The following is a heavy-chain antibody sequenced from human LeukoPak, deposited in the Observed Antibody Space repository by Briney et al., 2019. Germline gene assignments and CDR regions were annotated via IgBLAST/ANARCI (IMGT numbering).Heavy chain of an antibody. CDR3: ARGGGTYYYDSSGYYQLDY. CDR2: IYYSGST. D-gene: IGHD3-22*01. J-gene: IGHJ4*02. Sequence: SETLSLTCTVSGGSISSYYWSWIRQPPGKGLERIGYIYYSGSTNYNPSLKSRVTISVDTSKNQFSLKLSSVTAADTAVYYCARGGGTYYYDSSGYYQLDYWGQGTLVTVSS. CDR1: GGSISSYY. V-gene: IGHV4-59*01.